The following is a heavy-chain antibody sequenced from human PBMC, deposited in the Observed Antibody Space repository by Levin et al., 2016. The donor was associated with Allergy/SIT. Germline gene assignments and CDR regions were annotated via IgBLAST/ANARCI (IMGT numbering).Heavy chain of an antibody. Sequence: GESLKISCAASGFTFSSYEMNWVRQAPGKGLEWVSYISSSGSTIFYADSVKGRFTISRDNAKNSLYLQMNSLGAEDTAVYYCAREVYCGGDCYYFDYWGQGTLVTVSS. V-gene: IGHV3-48*03. D-gene: IGHD2-21*02. J-gene: IGHJ4*02. CDR2: ISSSGSTI. CDR1: GFTFSSYE. CDR3: AREVYCGGDCYYFDY.